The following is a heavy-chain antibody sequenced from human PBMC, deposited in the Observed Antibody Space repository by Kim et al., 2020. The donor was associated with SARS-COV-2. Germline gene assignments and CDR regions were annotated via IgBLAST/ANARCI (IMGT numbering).Heavy chain of an antibody. CDR3: APDIVVVPAAMPP. J-gene: IGHJ5*02. Sequence: YNPSLQSRVTISVDTSKNQFSLKLSSVTAADTAVYYCAPDIVVVPAAMPPWGQGALVTVSS. D-gene: IGHD2-2*01. V-gene: IGHV4-39*07.